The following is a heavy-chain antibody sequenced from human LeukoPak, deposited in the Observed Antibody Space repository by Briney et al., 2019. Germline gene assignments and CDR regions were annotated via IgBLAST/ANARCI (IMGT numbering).Heavy chain of an antibody. CDR1: GGTFSSYA. Sequence: ASVKVSCKASGGTFSSYAISWVRQAPGQGLEWMGRIIPIFGTANYAQKFQGRVTITTDESTSTAYMELSSLRSEDTAVYYCASPTPRITMIVRVRDAFDIWGQGTMVTVSS. CDR2: IIPIFGTA. V-gene: IGHV1-69*05. CDR3: ASPTPRITMIVRVRDAFDI. D-gene: IGHD3-22*01. J-gene: IGHJ3*02.